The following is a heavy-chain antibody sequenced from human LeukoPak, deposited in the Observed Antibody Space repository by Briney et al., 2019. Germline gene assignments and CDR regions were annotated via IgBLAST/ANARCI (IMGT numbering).Heavy chain of an antibody. CDR3: ARDQYSGNYLGNFQH. Sequence: PGGFLRLSCAASGFTFSSYWMSWVRQAPGKGLEWVANIKQDGSEKYYVDSVKGRFTISRDNAKNSLYLQMNSLRAEDTAVYYCARDQYSGNYLGNFQHWGQGTLVTVSS. V-gene: IGHV3-7*01. D-gene: IGHD1-26*01. CDR2: IKQDGSEK. J-gene: IGHJ1*01. CDR1: GFTFSSYW.